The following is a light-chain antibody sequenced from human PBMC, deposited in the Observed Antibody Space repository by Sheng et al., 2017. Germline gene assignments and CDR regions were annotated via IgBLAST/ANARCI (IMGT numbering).Light chain of an antibody. CDR1: KLGDKY. V-gene: IGLV3-1*01. J-gene: IGLJ2*01. CDR2: EDI. CDR3: QAWDSSTVV. Sequence: SYEVTQPPSVSVSPGQTARITCSGDKLGDKYVSWYQQKPGQSPVLVIYEDIKRPSGIPERFSGSNSGNTATLTISGTQATDEADYYCQAWDSSTVVFGGGTKVTVL.